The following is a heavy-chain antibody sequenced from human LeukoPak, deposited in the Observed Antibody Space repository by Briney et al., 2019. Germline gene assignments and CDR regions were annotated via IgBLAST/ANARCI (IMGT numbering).Heavy chain of an antibody. CDR3: AKSSNYGGAYFDY. Sequence: GGSLRLSCAASGFTFNSYAMSWVRQAPGKGLEWVAIISYDGNNKYYTDSVRGRFTISRENSKNTLYLQMNSLRAEDTAVYYCAKSSNYGGAYFDYWGQGTLVTVSS. J-gene: IGHJ4*02. D-gene: IGHD3-10*01. CDR1: GFTFNSYA. V-gene: IGHV3-30-3*02. CDR2: ISYDGNNK.